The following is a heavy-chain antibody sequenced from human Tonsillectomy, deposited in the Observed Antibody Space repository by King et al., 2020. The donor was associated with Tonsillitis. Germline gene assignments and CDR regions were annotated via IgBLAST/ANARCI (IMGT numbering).Heavy chain of an antibody. D-gene: IGHD1-14*01. V-gene: IGHV4-59*01. Sequence: VQLQESGPGLVKPSETLSLTCTVSGDSINNYYWSWIRQPPGKGLEWIGYIFYNGNTNYNPSLKSRVTMSVDTSKNQFSLKVSSVTAADTAVYFCARTGHARKYYYAMDVWGQGTTVTVSS. CDR3: ARTGHARKYYYAMDV. J-gene: IGHJ6*02. CDR2: IFYNGNT. CDR1: GDSINNYY.